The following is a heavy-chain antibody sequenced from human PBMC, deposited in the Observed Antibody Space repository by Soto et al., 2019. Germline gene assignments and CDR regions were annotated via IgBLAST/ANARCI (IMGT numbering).Heavy chain of an antibody. Sequence: QVQLVQSGTEVKKPGSSVKVSCKASGGTFRNYPINWVRQAPGQGLEWMGSIFTLTDIPDYAQNFQARLTISANKSMSTDYMELSSMTSDDTAMYFCARGPLVVLNYCESWGQGTLVTVSS. CDR1: GGTFRNYP. CDR2: IFTLTDIP. V-gene: IGHV1-69*02. J-gene: IGHJ4*02. CDR3: ARGPLVVLNYCES.